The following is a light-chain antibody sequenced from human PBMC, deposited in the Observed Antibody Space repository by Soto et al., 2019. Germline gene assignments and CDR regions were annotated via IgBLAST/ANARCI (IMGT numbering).Light chain of an antibody. CDR3: SSYTSSSPVV. Sequence: QSALTQPASVSGSPGQSITISCTGTSNDVGGYNYVSWYQHHPGKAPKLMIYDVSNRPSGVSNRFSGSKSGNTASLTISGLQAEDGADYYCSSYTSSSPVVFGGGTKVTVL. CDR1: SNDVGGYNY. J-gene: IGLJ2*01. CDR2: DVS. V-gene: IGLV2-14*03.